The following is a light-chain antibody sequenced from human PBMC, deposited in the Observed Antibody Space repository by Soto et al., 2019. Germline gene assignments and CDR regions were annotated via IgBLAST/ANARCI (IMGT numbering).Light chain of an antibody. V-gene: IGKV3-15*01. J-gene: IGKJ1*01. CDR2: GAS. CDR3: QQYNNWPPPWT. CDR1: QSVSIN. Sequence: IVMAQSPATLSVSPLERSTLSCSASQSVSINLALYQQKPGQAPRLLIYGASTRATGIPARFSGSGSGTEFTLTISSLQSEDFAVYYCQQYNNWPPPWTFGQGTKVDIK.